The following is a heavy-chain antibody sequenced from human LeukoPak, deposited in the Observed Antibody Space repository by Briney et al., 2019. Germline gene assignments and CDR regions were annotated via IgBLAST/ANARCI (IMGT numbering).Heavy chain of an antibody. D-gene: IGHD3-10*01. J-gene: IGHJ4*02. V-gene: IGHV3-53*01. Sequence: PGGSLRLSCAASGFTVSTNYMTWIRQAPGKGLEGISVIYNDGSTYYTASVKGRVTISRDNSKNTLYLQMNSLRADDTAVYYCTSLTVLTGFDYCDFWGQGTLVTVSS. CDR3: TSLTVLTGFDYCDF. CDR1: GFTVSTNY. CDR2: IYNDGST.